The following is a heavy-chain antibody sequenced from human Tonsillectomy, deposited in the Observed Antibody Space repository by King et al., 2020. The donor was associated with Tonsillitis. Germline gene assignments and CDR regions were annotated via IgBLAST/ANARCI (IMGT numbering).Heavy chain of an antibody. V-gene: IGHV4-59*01. J-gene: IGHJ6*03. CDR1: GGSISSYY. CDR2: IYYSGST. D-gene: IGHD6-13*01. Sequence: QLQESGPGLVKPSETLSLTCTVSGGSISSYYWSWIRQPPGKGLEWIGYIYYSGSTNYNPSLKSRVTISVDTSKTQFSLKLSSVTAADTAVYYCARGIAGYQGDYYNYMDVWGKGTTVTVSS. CDR3: ARGIAGYQGDYYNYMDV.